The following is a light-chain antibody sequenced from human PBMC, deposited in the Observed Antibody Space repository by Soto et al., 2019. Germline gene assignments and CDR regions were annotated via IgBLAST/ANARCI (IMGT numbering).Light chain of an antibody. CDR1: SSDVGRYNY. Sequence: QSVLTQPPSASGSPGQSVTISCTGTSSDVGRYNYVSWYQQHPGKAPKLMIYEVTKRPSGVPDRFSGSKSGNTASLTVSGLQAEDEATYCCGSYAGSNIMIFGGGTKLTVL. J-gene: IGLJ2*01. CDR2: EVT. CDR3: GSYAGSNIMI. V-gene: IGLV2-8*01.